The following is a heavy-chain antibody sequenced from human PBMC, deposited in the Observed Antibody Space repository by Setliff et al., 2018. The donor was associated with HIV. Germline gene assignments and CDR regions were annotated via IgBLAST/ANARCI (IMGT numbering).Heavy chain of an antibody. D-gene: IGHD3-10*01. CDR2: VIPVFGEP. CDR1: GYTFIDYY. Sequence: WASVKVSCKASGYTFIDYYIHWVRQAPGQGLEWVGSVIPVFGEPHYAQRFQGRVTITADRSSNTAYMEIMSLRSDDTATYYCVRGVLYGLSEYWGPGSLVTVSS. CDR3: VRGVLYGLSEY. V-gene: IGHV1-69*13. J-gene: IGHJ4*02.